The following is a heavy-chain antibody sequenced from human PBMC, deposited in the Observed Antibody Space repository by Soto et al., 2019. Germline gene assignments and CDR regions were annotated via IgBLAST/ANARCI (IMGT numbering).Heavy chain of an antibody. Sequence: QVQLQESGPGLVRPSGTLSLTCAVSGGSIRSNNWWSWVRQPPGMGLEWIGEVYHSGSTNYNPSLKSRVTISVDKSKNQFSLKLTSVTAADTAFYYCARVGYCTGGATCHNYYFDPWGQGTLVTVSS. CDR1: GGSIRSNNW. CDR2: VYHSGST. CDR3: ARVGYCTGGATCHNYYFDP. V-gene: IGHV4-4*02. D-gene: IGHD2-8*02. J-gene: IGHJ5*02.